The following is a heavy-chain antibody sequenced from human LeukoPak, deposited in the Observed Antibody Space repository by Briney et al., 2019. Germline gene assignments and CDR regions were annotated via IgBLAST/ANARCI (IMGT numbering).Heavy chain of an antibody. CDR1: GFTFSSYW. V-gene: IGHV3-74*01. CDR3: AKDAQRGFDYSNSLEY. Sequence: GGSLRLSCAASGFTFSSYWMHWVRQAPGKGLVWVSRINSDGSSTSYADSVKGRFIIYRDDSQNTVYLQMNSLRAEDTGVYYCAKDAQRGFDYSNSLEYWGQGSLVTVSS. CDR2: INSDGSST. D-gene: IGHD4-11*01. J-gene: IGHJ4*02.